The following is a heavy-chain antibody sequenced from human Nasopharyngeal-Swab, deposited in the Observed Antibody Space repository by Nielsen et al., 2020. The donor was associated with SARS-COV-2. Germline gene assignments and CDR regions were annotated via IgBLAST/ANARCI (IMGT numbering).Heavy chain of an antibody. CDR2: ISYDGSNK. Sequence: GGSLRLSCAASGFTFSSYAMHWVRQAPGKGLEWVAVISYDGSNKYYADSVKGRFTISRDNSKNTLYLQMNSLRAEDTAVHYCARDGPHIVVVTATRWHAFDIWGQGTMVTVSS. CDR1: GFTFSSYA. CDR3: ARDGPHIVVVTATRWHAFDI. V-gene: IGHV3-30*04. J-gene: IGHJ3*02. D-gene: IGHD2-21*02.